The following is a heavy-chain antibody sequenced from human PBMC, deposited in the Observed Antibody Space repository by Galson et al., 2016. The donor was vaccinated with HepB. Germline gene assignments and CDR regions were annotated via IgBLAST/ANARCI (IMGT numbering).Heavy chain of an antibody. CDR3: SRDRHRLSQNTVIGL. CDR1: GFTVSNNY. V-gene: IGHV3-53*01. D-gene: IGHD2/OR15-2a*01. Sequence: SLRLSCAASGFTVSNNYMKWVRQAPGKGLEWVSLTYSNSDTRYADSVKGRFTISRDNFKNTVYLHMNNLRAEDTAMYYCSRDRHRLSQNTVIGLWGQGTLVTVSS. J-gene: IGHJ4*02. CDR2: TYSNSDT.